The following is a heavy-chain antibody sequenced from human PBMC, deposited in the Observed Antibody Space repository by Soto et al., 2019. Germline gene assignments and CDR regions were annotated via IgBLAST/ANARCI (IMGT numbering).Heavy chain of an antibody. CDR1: GGSISSGDYY. CDR2: IYYSGST. V-gene: IGHV4-30-4*01. D-gene: IGHD3-22*01. CDR3: ARASRVITDAEYFQH. Sequence: SETLSLTCTVSGGSISSGDYYWSWIRQPPGKGLEWIGYIYYSGSTYYNPSLKSRVTISVDTSKNQFSLKLSSVTAADTAVYYCARASRVITDAEYFQHWGQGTLVTVSS. J-gene: IGHJ1*01.